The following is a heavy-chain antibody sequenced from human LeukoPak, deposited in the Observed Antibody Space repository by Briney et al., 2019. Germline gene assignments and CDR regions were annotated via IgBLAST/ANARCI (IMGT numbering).Heavy chain of an antibody. CDR1: GFTVSSNY. Sequence: GGSLRLSCAASGFTVSSNYMSWVRQAPGKGLEWVAVIYSVGSTYYADSVKGRFTISRDNSKNTLYLQLNSLRAEDTAVYYCARFIAAAGTPNDAFDICGQGTMVTVSS. J-gene: IGHJ3*02. CDR3: ARFIAAAGTPNDAFDI. D-gene: IGHD6-13*01. V-gene: IGHV3-66*01. CDR2: IYSVGST.